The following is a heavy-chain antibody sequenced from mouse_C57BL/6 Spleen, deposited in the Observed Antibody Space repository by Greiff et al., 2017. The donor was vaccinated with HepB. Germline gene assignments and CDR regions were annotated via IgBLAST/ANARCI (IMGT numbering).Heavy chain of an antibody. Sequence: EVQLQQSGPVLVKPGASVKMSCKASGYTFTDYYMNWVKQSHGKSLEWIGVINPYNGGTSYNQKFKGKATLTVDKSSSTAYMELNSLTSEDSAVYYCARGGITTVVADLDYWGQGTTLTVAS. D-gene: IGHD1-1*01. J-gene: IGHJ2*01. CDR2: INPYNGGT. CDR3: ARGGITTVVADLDY. CDR1: GYTFTDYY. V-gene: IGHV1-19*01.